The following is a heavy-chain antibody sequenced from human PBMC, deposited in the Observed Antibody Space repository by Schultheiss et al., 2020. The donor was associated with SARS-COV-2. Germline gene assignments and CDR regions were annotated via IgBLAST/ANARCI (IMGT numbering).Heavy chain of an antibody. Sequence: ASVKVSCKASGYTFTSYGISWVRQAPGQGLGWMGWINPNSGGTNYAQKFQGRVTMTRDTSTSTVYMELASLSPDDTAVYYCARDRISIFGEERHYLDFWGQGTLVTVSS. D-gene: IGHD3-3*01. CDR3: ARDRISIFGEERHYLDF. V-gene: IGHV1-2*02. J-gene: IGHJ4*02. CDR2: INPNSGGT. CDR1: GYTFTSYG.